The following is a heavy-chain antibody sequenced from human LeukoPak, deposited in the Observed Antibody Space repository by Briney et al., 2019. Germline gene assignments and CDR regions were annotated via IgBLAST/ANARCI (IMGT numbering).Heavy chain of an antibody. J-gene: IGHJ4*02. V-gene: IGHV3-7*01. CDR2: IKQDGSKK. D-gene: IGHD4-17*01. CDR3: ARAGGSTVSHSDY. Sequence: GGSLRLSCVASGFPFSSYWMTWVRQAPGKGLEWVANIKQDGSKKSYVDSVKGRFTISRDNAKNSLYLQMNSLRAEDTAVYYCARAGGSTVSHSDYWGQGTLVTVSS. CDR1: GFPFSSYW.